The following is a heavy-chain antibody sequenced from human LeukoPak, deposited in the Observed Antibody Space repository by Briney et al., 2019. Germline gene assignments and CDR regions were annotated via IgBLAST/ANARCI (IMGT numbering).Heavy chain of an antibody. V-gene: IGHV3-7*03. CDR1: GFTFSSYW. D-gene: IGHD2-15*01. CDR3: ARPYCSGGSCYFDY. J-gene: IGHJ4*02. CDR2: IKQDGSEK. Sequence: GGSLRLSCAASGFTFSSYWMSWVRQAPGKGLEWVANIKQDGSEKYYVDSVKGRFTISRDKAKNSLYLQMNSLRAENTAVYYCARPYCSGGSCYFDYWGQGTLVTVSS.